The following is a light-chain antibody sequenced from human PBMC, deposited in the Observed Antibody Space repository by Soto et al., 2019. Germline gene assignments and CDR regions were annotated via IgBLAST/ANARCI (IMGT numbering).Light chain of an antibody. J-gene: IGKJ5*01. V-gene: IGKV3-20*01. Sequence: ELVMTQSPATLSVSPGERATLSCRASQSVSILLAWYQQKPGQAPRLLIYGASSRATGIPDRFSGSGSGTDFTLTISRLEPEDFAVYYCQQYGSSLTFGQGTRLEIK. CDR3: QQYGSSLT. CDR1: QSVSIL. CDR2: GAS.